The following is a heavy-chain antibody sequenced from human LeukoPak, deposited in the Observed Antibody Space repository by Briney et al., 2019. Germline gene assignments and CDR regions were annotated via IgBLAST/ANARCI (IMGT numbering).Heavy chain of an antibody. CDR1: GRSLSSLY. J-gene: IGHJ3*02. CDR3: ARVSRAVGGRVYFSRRGDAFDI. CDR2: IYTSGST. Sequence: SETLSLTCTVSGRSLSSLYWRCNRHPAGRGREWVGYIYTSGSTNYHRSLKRRVPMSVDPPKNQFSLKLSSVTAADTAVYYCARVSRAVGGRVYFSRRGDAFDIWGQGTMVTVSS. V-gene: IGHV4-4*07. D-gene: IGHD3-10*01.